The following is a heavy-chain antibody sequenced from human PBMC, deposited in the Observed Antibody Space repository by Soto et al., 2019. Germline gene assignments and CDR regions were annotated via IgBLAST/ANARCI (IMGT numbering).Heavy chain of an antibody. Sequence: QEQMVESGGGVVQPGRSLRLSCAASGFAFSRHGMHWVRQAPDKGLEWVAVLWYDGSNKYYADSVKGRFTISRDNSKNPLYLQMNSLRADDTAVYYCAREGLYSSNWYFDYWGQGTQVTVSS. D-gene: IGHD6-13*01. V-gene: IGHV3-33*01. CDR2: LWYDGSNK. CDR3: AREGLYSSNWYFDY. J-gene: IGHJ4*02. CDR1: GFAFSRHG.